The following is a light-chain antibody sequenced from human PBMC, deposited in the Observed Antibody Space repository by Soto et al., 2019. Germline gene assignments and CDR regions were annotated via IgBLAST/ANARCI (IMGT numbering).Light chain of an antibody. V-gene: IGLV2-23*02. CDR3: CSYAAGNTYV. Sequence: QSALTQPASVSGSPGQSITISCTGTSSDVGTYNLVSWYQQHPGKAPKLMIYEVSKWPSGVSNRFSGSKSGHTASLTISGLQAEDDADYYCCSYAAGNTYVFGTGTKLTVL. CDR1: SSDVGTYNL. J-gene: IGLJ1*01. CDR2: EVS.